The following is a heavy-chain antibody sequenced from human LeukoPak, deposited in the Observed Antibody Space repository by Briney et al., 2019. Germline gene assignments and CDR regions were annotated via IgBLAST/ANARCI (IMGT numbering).Heavy chain of an antibody. CDR3: ARHGTTGGDY. D-gene: IGHD2-8*02. J-gene: IGHJ4*02. V-gene: IGHV4-59*08. CDR2: IYYSGST. Sequence: SETLSLTCTVSGGSISSYYWSWIRQPPGKGLEWIGYIYYSGSTNYNPSLKSRVTISVDTSKNQFSLKLSSVTAADTAVYYCARHGTTGGDYWGQGTLVTVSS. CDR1: GGSISSYY.